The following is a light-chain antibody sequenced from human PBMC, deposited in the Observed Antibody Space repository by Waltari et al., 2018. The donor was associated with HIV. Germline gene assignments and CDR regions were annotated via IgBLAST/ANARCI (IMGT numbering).Light chain of an antibody. Sequence: QSVLTQPPAVSAAPGQQVTISCSGTTSNIGHNFVSWYQKLPGTAPKLLIFDNHKRPSGVSDRFSASKSATSATLDITGLHTGDEAEYYCGTWDTSLNAGVFGGGTKVSVL. CDR3: GTWDTSLNAGV. CDR2: DNH. J-gene: IGLJ2*01. CDR1: TSNIGHNF. V-gene: IGLV1-51*01.